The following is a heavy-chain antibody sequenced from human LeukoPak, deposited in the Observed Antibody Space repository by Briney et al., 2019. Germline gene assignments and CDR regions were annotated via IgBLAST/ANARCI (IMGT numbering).Heavy chain of an antibody. CDR2: IYYSGST. J-gene: IGHJ5*02. Sequence: PSETLSLTCTVSGGSISSYYWGWIRQPPGKGLEWIGSIYYSGSTYYNPSLKSRVTISVDTSKNQFSLKLSSVTAADTAVYYCARDSSGYSRGWFDPWGQGTLVTVSS. CDR3: ARDSSGYSRGWFDP. V-gene: IGHV4-39*02. CDR1: GGSISSYY. D-gene: IGHD3-22*01.